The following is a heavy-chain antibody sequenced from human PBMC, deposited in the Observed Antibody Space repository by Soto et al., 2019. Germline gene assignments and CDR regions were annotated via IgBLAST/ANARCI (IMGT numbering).Heavy chain of an antibody. CDR2: ISNSGGSS. V-gene: IGHV3-23*01. Sequence: EVQLLESGGGLVQPGGSLRLSWAASGFTFSNYAMSWVRQAPGKGLEWVSGISNSGGSSYYADSVKGRFTISRDNSKNTLYMQTSSLRAEDTAVYYCAKYTGVALYYFESRGQGNLVTVSS. CDR1: GFTFSNYA. D-gene: IGHD5-12*01. J-gene: IGHJ4*02. CDR3: AKYTGVALYYFES.